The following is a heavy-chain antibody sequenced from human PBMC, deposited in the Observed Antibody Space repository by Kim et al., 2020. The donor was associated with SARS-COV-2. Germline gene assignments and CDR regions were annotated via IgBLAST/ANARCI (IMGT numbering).Heavy chain of an antibody. J-gene: IGHJ4*02. CDR2: ST. D-gene: IGHD2-2*01. Sequence: STSYADSVKGRFTISRDNSKNSLYLQMNSLRTEDTALYYCAKDIVHLPDYWGQGTLVTVSS. V-gene: IGHV3-43*01. CDR3: AKDIVHLPDY.